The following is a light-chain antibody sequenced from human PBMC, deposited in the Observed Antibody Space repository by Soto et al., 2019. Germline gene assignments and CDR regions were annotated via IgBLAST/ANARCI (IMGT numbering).Light chain of an antibody. CDR2: VAS. V-gene: IGKV1-17*03. CDR1: QGINNY. CDR3: QQHDSYPLT. J-gene: IGKJ4*01. Sequence: DIQMTQSPSAVSASVGDRVTITCRASQGINNYLAWFQQKPGKVPKRLIYVASSLQSGVTSRFSGSGSGARFTLRSSSLQHDGCGSDYYQQHDSYPLTFCGGAKV.